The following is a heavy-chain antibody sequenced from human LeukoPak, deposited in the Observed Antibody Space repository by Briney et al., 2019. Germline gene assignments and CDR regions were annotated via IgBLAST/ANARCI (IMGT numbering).Heavy chain of an antibody. CDR2: ISYDGSNK. V-gene: IGHV3-30-3*01. CDR3: ASRDDAFDI. CDR1: GFTFSSYA. J-gene: IGHJ3*02. Sequence: PGRSLRLSCAASGFTFSSYAMHWVRQAPGKGLEWVAVISYDGSNKYYADSVKGRFTISRDNSKNTLYLQMNSLRAEDTAVYYCASRDDAFDIWGQGAMVTVSS. D-gene: IGHD5-24*01.